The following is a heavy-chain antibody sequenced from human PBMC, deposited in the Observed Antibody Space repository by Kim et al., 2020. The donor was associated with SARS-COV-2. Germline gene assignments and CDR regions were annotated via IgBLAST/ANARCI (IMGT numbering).Heavy chain of an antibody. CDR1: GFTFSSYG. V-gene: IGHV3-33*01. CDR2: IWYDGSNK. Sequence: GGSLRLSCAASGFTFSSYGMHWVRQAPGKGLEWVAVIWYDGSNKYYADSVKGRFTISRDNSKNTLYLQMNSLRAEDTAVYYCARVELLGDCSGGSCYYYGMDVWGQGTTVTVSS. D-gene: IGHD2-15*01. CDR3: ARVELLGDCSGGSCYYYGMDV. J-gene: IGHJ6*02.